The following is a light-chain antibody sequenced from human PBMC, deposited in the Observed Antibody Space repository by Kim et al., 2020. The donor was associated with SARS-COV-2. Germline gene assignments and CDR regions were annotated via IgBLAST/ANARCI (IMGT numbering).Light chain of an antibody. V-gene: IGKV2-30*01. CDR2: KVA. J-gene: IGKJ2*01. Sequence: DVVLTQSPLSLPATLGQPAPISCRSSHSPVYCDGDIYLNWFQLSPGQSPRRRIYKVANRDSGIPDRFSGSGSGTDFTLKISSVEAGDVGVYYGLQGTHWREYTFRQETKLE. CDR1: HSPVYCDGDIY. CDR3: LQGTHWREYT.